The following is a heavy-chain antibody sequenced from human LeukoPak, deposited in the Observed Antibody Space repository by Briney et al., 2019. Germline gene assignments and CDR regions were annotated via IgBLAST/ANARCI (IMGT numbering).Heavy chain of an antibody. CDR3: ARHTGYSYGFVY. V-gene: IGHV4-39*01. CDR2: IYYSGST. D-gene: IGHD5-18*01. J-gene: IGHJ4*02. Sequence: SETLSLTCTVSGGSISSSSYYWGWIRQPPGKGLEWIGSIYYSGSTYYNPSLKSRVTISVDTSKNQFALKLSSVTAADTAVYYCARHTGYSYGFVYWGQGTPVTVSS. CDR1: GGSISSSSYY.